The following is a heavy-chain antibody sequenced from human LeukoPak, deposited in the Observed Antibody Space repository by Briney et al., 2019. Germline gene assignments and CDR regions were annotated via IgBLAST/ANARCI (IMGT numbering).Heavy chain of an antibody. CDR3: ARDSLMSGSGWS. D-gene: IGHD6-19*01. CDR1: GGSFSGYY. Sequence: SETLSLTCAVYGGSFSGYYWSWIRQPPGKGLEWIGEINHSGSTNYNPSLKSRVTISVDTSKNQFSLKLSSVTAADTAVYYCARDSLMSGSGWSLGQGTLVTVSS. J-gene: IGHJ5*02. V-gene: IGHV4-34*01. CDR2: INHSGST.